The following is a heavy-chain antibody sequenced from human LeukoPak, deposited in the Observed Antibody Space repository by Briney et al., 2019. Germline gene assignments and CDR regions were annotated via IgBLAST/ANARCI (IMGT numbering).Heavy chain of an antibody. CDR1: GFTFSRYW. CDR3: AKEIWFGELNYCYGVNF. CDR2: IKQDGSEK. D-gene: IGHD3-10*01. Sequence: GGSLRLSCVASGFTFSRYWMSWVRQAPGKGLEWVARIKQDGSEKYYVDSVKGRFTISRDNAKNTLFLQMNSLRVEDTAVFYCAKEIWFGELNYCYGVNFWVEGATVSVSS. J-gene: IGHJ6*01. V-gene: IGHV3-7*04.